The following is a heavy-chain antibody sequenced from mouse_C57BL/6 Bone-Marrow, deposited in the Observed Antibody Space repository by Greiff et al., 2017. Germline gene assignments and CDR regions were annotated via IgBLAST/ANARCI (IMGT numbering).Heavy chain of an antibody. CDR3: ARENNWDYFDY. D-gene: IGHD4-1*01. CDR2: INPSSGYT. Sequence: QVQLKESGAELARPGASVKMSCKASGYTFTSYTMHWVKQRPGQGLEWIGYINPSSGYTKYNQKFKDKATLTADKSSSTAYMQLSSLTSEDSAVYYCARENNWDYFDYWGQGTTLTVSS. CDR1: GYTFTSYT. J-gene: IGHJ2*01. V-gene: IGHV1-4*01.